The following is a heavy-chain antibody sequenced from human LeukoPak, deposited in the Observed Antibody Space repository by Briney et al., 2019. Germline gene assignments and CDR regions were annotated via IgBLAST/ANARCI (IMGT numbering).Heavy chain of an antibody. CDR1: GGTFSSYA. CDR3: ATNPHCSGCSCYPYYYYYYMDV. J-gene: IGHJ6*03. Sequence: SVKVSCKASGGTFSSYAISWVRQAPGQGLEWMGRIIPIFGTANYAQKFQGRVTITTDESTSTAYMELSSLRSEDTAVYYCATNPHCSGCSCYPYYYYYYMDVWGKGTTVTVSS. CDR2: IIPIFGTA. V-gene: IGHV1-69*05. D-gene: IGHD2-15*01.